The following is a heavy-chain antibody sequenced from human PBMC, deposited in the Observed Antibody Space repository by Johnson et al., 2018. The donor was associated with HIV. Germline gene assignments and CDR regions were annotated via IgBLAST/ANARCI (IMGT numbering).Heavy chain of an antibody. V-gene: IGHV3-11*01. Sequence: QMQLVESGGSLVKPGGSMRLSCAASGFTFTDYYMTWIRQAPGKGLEWVSYISSSGGTIYYTDSVKGRFTISRDNANNSLYLHMNSLKTEDTGVYYCTTGISWYGAITFDIWGKGTMVTVSS. D-gene: IGHD3-10*01. CDR2: ISSSGGTI. CDR1: GFTFTDYY. CDR3: TTGISWYGAITFDI. J-gene: IGHJ3*02.